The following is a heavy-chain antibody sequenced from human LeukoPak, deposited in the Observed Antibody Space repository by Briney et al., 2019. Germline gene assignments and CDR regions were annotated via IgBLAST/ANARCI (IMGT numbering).Heavy chain of an antibody. CDR3: AKNNWFDP. V-gene: IGHV4-34*01. Sequence: PSETLSLTCAVSGGSFSGHYWSWVRQPPGEGLEWVGEINDSGSTKYNPSLKSRVTISADTSKNQFSLKLSSVTGADTAVYYCAKNNWFDPWGQGTLVTVSS. CDR1: GGSFSGHY. CDR2: INDSGST. J-gene: IGHJ5*02.